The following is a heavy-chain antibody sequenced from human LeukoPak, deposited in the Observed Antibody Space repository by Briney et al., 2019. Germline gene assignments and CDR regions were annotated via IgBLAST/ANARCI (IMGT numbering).Heavy chain of an antibody. D-gene: IGHD3-22*01. Sequence: GGSLRLSCAASGFTFSSYAMHWVRQAPGKGLEYVSAISSNGGSTYYANSVKGRFTISRDNSKNTLYLQMGSLRAEDMAVYYCARDYQRDYYDSSGYPSGWFDPWGQGTLVTVSS. CDR3: ARDYQRDYYDSSGYPSGWFDP. V-gene: IGHV3-64*01. J-gene: IGHJ5*02. CDR2: ISSNGGST. CDR1: GFTFSSYA.